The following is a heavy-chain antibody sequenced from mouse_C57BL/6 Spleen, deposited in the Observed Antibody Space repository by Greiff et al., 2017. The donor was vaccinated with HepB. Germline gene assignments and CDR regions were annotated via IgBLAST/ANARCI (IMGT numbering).Heavy chain of an antibody. D-gene: IGHD4-1*01. J-gene: IGHJ3*01. Sequence: QVQLKQPGAELVMPGASVKLSCKASGYTFTTYWIHWVKQRPGQGLEWIGEIDPSDSYTNYNQKFKGKSTLTVDKSSSTAYMQLSSLTSEDSAVYYCTRGLGRGFAYWGQGTLVTVSA. CDR3: TRGLGRGFAY. CDR1: GYTFTTYW. V-gene: IGHV1-69*01. CDR2: IDPSDSYT.